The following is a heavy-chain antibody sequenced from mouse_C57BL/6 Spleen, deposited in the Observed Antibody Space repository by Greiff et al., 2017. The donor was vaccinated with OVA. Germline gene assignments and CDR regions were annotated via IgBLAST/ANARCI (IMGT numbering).Heavy chain of an antibody. J-gene: IGHJ2*01. CDR3: ARQDSSGGNYFDY. V-gene: IGHV5-6*02. CDR2: ISSGGSYT. D-gene: IGHD3-2*02. CDR1: GFTFSSYG. Sequence: EVMLVESGGDLVKPGGSLKLSCAASGFTFSSYGMSWVRQTPDKRLEWVATISSGGSYTYYPDSVKGRFTISRDNAKNTLYLQMSSLKSEDTAMYYCARQDSSGGNYFDYWGQGTTLTVSS.